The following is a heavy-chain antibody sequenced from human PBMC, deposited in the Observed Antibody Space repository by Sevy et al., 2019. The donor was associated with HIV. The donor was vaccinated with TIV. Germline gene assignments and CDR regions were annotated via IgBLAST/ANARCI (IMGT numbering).Heavy chain of an antibody. CDR3: AKELNPALESMIEVIFRTLKGFDV. Sequence: GGSLRLSCAASGFTFNTHAMNWVRQAPGKGLEWVSVISGTGSSTQYADSGKGRFTISRDNSKNTLYLQMNSLRADDTAVYYCAKELNPALESMIEVIFRTLKGFDVWGQGTMVTVSS. J-gene: IGHJ3*01. CDR1: GFTFNTHA. V-gene: IGHV3-23*01. CDR2: ISGTGSST. D-gene: IGHD3-22*01.